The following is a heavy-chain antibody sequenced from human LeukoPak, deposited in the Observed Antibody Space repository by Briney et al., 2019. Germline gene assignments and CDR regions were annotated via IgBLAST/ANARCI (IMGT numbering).Heavy chain of an antibody. J-gene: IGHJ4*02. Sequence: SLKFSCKASGRTFSSYAISCVRQAAGLGLEWLGRSIAIFGTVKYAMKIHSRVKNTADVSTSTAYMELSSLRSEDTAVYYCAREISSGWYGWGQGALVT. CDR2: SIAIFGTV. V-gene: IGHV1-69*01. CDR1: GRTFSSYA. CDR3: AREISSGWYG. D-gene: IGHD6-19*01.